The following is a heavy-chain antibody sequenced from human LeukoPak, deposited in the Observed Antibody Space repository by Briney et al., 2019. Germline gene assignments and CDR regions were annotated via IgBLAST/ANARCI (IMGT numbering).Heavy chain of an antibody. CDR3: AARPGYSGYG. V-gene: IGHV3-48*03. J-gene: IGHJ4*02. CDR1: GFTFTSYE. D-gene: IGHD5-12*01. Sequence: QPGGSLRLSCAASGFTFTSYEMNWVRQAPGKGLEWVSYISSSGSTTYYADSMKGRFTISRDNAKNSLYLQMNSLRAEDTAVYYCAARPGYSGYGWGQGTLVTVSS. CDR2: ISSSGSTT.